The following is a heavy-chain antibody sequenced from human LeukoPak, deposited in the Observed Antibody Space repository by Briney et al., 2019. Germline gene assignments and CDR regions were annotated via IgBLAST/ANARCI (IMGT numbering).Heavy chain of an antibody. D-gene: IGHD2-8*01. CDR1: GASMSGQH. V-gene: IGHV4-59*08. CDR3: ARHLNGGTHPLDN. Sequence: PSETLSLTCTFEGASMSGQHWTWIRQAPGKGLEWIAWIHYDGRTNYNPSLKSRLSLSVDTSTNQFSLSLNSVTAADTAVYFCARHLNGGTHPLDNWGPGIRVIVSP. J-gene: IGHJ4*02. CDR2: IHYDGRT.